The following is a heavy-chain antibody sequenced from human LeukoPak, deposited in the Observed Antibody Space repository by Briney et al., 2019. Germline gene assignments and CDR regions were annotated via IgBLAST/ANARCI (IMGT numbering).Heavy chain of an antibody. J-gene: IGHJ4*02. CDR2: ISNSGGST. CDR1: GFAFSSYA. D-gene: IGHD2-2*01. CDR3: AKDSCSSTSCYRGVDY. V-gene: IGHV3-23*01. Sequence: PGGSLRLSCAASGFAFSSYAMSWVRQAPGKGLEWVSAISNSGGSTYYADSVKGRFTISRDNSKNTLNLQMNSLRAEDTAVYYCAKDSCSSTSCYRGVDYWGQGTLVTVSS.